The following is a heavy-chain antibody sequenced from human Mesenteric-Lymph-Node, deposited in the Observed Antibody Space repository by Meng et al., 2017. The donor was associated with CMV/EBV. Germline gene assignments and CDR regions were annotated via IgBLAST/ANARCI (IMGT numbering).Heavy chain of an antibody. CDR2: ISGSGGST. CDR1: GFTFKSYA. V-gene: IGHV3-23*01. J-gene: IGHJ4*02. D-gene: IGHD5-12*01. Sequence: GGSLRLSCGASGFTFKSYAMNWVRQAPGKGLEWVSSISGSGGSTHYADSVKGRFTISRDNSKNTVYLQMSSLRDEDTATYYCAKDGDILTPPFYFDFWGQGTLVTVSS. CDR3: AKDGDILTPPFYFDF.